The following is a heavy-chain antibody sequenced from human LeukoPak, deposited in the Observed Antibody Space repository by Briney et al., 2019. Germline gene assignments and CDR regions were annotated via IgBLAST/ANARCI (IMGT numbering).Heavy chain of an antibody. Sequence: GRSLRLSCAASGFTFSSYAMHWVHQAPGKGLEWVAVISYDGSNKYYADSVKGRFTISRDNSKNTLYLQMNSLRAEDTAVYYCAREYSGYDYGMDVWGKGTTVTVSS. CDR2: ISYDGSNK. V-gene: IGHV3-30*04. J-gene: IGHJ6*04. CDR3: AREYSGYDYGMDV. D-gene: IGHD1-26*01. CDR1: GFTFSSYA.